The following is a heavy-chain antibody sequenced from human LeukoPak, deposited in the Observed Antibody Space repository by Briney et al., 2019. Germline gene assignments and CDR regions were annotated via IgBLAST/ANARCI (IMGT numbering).Heavy chain of an antibody. V-gene: IGHV3-7*04. CDR3: ARDVDTAMPTGDAFDI. Sequence: IXQDGSEKYYVDSVKGRFTISRDNAKNSLYLQMNSRRAEDTAVYYCARDVDTAMPTGDAFDIWGQGTMVTVSS. D-gene: IGHD5-18*01. J-gene: IGHJ3*02. CDR2: IXQDGSEK.